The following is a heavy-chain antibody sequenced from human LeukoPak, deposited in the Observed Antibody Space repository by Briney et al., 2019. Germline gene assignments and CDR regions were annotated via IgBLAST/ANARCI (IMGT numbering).Heavy chain of an antibody. D-gene: IGHD4-17*01. V-gene: IGHV3-53*01. J-gene: IGHJ4*02. CDR2: IYADGNT. CDR1: GFIVSTNY. CDR3: ARDSYGDANFDS. Sequence: SGGSLRLSCAASGFIVSTNYMTWVRQAPGRGLEWVSFIYADGNTYYADSVKGRFTISRDISKNAVYLQMNSLRAEDTAVYYCARDSYGDANFDSWGQGTLVTVSS.